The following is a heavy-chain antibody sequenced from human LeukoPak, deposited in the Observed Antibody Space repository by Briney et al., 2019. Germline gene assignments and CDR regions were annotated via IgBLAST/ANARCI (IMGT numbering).Heavy chain of an antibody. D-gene: IGHD3-22*01. V-gene: IGHV3-48*03. CDR1: GFTFSGYE. J-gene: IGHJ5*01. CDR3: ARDVIYFYDGSGYYDGGDS. CDR2: TSSSGSTI. Sequence: PGGSLRLSCAASGFTFSGYERNWVRQAPGKGLEWVSYTSSSGSTIYYADSVKGRFPISRDNAKNSLYLQMNSLRAEDTAMYFCARDVIYFYDGSGYYDGGDSWGQGTLVSVSS.